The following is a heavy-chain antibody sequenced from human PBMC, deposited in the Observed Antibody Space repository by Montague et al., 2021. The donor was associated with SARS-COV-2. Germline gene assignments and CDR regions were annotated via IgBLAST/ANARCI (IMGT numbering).Heavy chain of an antibody. J-gene: IGHJ4*02. CDR3: ARGTKRVFTYDYDSIGYASDY. CDR2: VNQSGTT. CDR1: GGSFSNYY. D-gene: IGHD3-22*01. Sequence: SETLSLTCAISGGSFSNYYWSWIRQPPGKGLEWIGEVNQSGTTIYNPSVKSGVTISEDASKNQFYLRLKSVTAADTAVYYCARGTKRVFTYDYDSIGYASDYWGQGTLVTVSS. V-gene: IGHV4-34*01.